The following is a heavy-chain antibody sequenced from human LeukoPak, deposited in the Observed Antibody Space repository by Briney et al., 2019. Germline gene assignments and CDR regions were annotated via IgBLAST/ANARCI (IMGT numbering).Heavy chain of an antibody. J-gene: IGHJ4*02. V-gene: IGHV3-23*01. CDR1: GFTFSSYA. CDR3: AKDPIGYCSSTSCTPYYFDY. CDR2: ISGSGGST. D-gene: IGHD2-2*03. Sequence: GESLRLSCAASGFTFSSYAMSWVRQAPGKGLEWVSAISGSGGSTYYADSVKGRFTISRDNSKNTLYLQMNSLRAEDTAVYYCAKDPIGYCSSTSCTPYYFDYWGQGTLVTVSS.